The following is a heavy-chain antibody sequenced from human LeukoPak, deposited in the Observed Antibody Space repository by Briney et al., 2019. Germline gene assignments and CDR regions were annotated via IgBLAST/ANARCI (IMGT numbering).Heavy chain of an antibody. Sequence: PSGTLSLTCAVYGGSFSGYYWSWVRQPPGRGLEWVGEINHSGSTNYNPSLTSRGTISVDTPKNQFSLKLSSVTAPDPAVYYGARGVWFDYGMDVGGQGTTVTLPS. CDR3: ARGVWFDYGMDV. V-gene: IGHV4-34*01. D-gene: IGHD3-10*01. CDR2: INHSGST. CDR1: GGSFSGYY. J-gene: IGHJ6*02.